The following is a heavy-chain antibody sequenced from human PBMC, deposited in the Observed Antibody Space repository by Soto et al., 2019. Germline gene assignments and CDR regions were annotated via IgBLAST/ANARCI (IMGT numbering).Heavy chain of an antibody. V-gene: IGHV3-23*01. D-gene: IGHD3-3*01. J-gene: IGHJ3*02. CDR3: AKNRLDNDFWSGYDAFDI. CDR1: GFTFSSYA. Sequence: GGSLRLSCAASGFTFSSYAMSWVRQAPGKGLEWVSAISGSGGSTYYADSGKGRFTISRDNSKNTLYLQMNSLRAEDTAVYYCAKNRLDNDFWSGYDAFDIWGQGTMVTVSS. CDR2: ISGSGGST.